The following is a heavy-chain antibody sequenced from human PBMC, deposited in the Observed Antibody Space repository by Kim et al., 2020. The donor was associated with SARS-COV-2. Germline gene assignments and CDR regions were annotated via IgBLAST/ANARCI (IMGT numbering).Heavy chain of an antibody. D-gene: IGHD2-2*01. CDR2: ITGSGTRT. Sequence: GGSLRLSCAASGFTFSTYVMTWVRQAPGKGLEWVSGITGSGTRTYYTDSVKGRFTISRANSKKTLFLQMNTLRAEDTAIYYCAKERLDCTTNSCDYYYYSAMDVWGQGPAVTVSS. J-gene: IGHJ6*02. CDR3: AKERLDCTTNSCDYYYYSAMDV. CDR1: GFTFSTYV. V-gene: IGHV3-23*01.